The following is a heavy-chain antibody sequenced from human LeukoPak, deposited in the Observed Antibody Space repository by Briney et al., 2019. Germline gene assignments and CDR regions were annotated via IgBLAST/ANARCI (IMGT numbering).Heavy chain of an antibody. CDR3: ARTSVYYYGSGSYLKRRYNWFDP. CDR2: INHSGST. D-gene: IGHD3-10*01. V-gene: IGHV4-34*01. CDR1: GGSVSNYY. Sequence: SETLSLTCAVYGGSVSNYYWTWIRQPPGKGLEWIGEINHSGSTNYNPSLKSRVTISVDTSKNKFSLNLSSVTAADTAVYYCARTSVYYYGSGSYLKRRYNWFDPWGQGTLVTVSS. J-gene: IGHJ5*02.